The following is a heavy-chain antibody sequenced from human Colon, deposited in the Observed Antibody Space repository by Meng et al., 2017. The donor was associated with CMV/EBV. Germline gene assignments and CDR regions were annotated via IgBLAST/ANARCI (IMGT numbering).Heavy chain of an antibody. CDR2: FYTSGIT. CDR3: ARDSMLRT. CDR1: GGSISTDY. J-gene: IGHJ5*02. Sequence: SETLSLTCTVSGGSISTDYWSWIWQSPGKGLEWIGYFYTSGITNYNPSLKNRVTISVDMSKSQFSLRLNSVTAADTAVYYCARDSMLRTWGQGTLVTVSS. V-gene: IGHV4-59*01. D-gene: IGHD2-8*01.